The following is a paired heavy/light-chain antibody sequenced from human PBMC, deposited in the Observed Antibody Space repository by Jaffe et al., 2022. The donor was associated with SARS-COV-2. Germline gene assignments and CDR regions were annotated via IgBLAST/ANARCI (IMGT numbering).Heavy chain of an antibody. CDR1: GFTVTSYA. Sequence: EVQLLESGGGLVQSGGSLRLSCAVSGFTVTSYAISWVRQAPGKGLEWVSSISASGSSTFSADSVKGRFTISRDNPRNTLYLQMNSLRAEDTAVYYCAKDRGALHLGMDVWGQGTTVTVSS. D-gene: IGHD3-10*01. CDR2: ISASGSST. CDR3: AKDRGALHLGMDV. V-gene: IGHV3-23*01. J-gene: IGHJ6*01.
Light chain of an antibody. CDR1: SSDIGSNT. J-gene: IGLJ3*02. Sequence: QSVLTQPPSASGTPGQRVTISCSGSSSDIGSNTVNWYQQLPGTAPTFLIYSNNQRPSGVPDRFSGSKSGTSASLAISGLQSEDEADYYCASWHDSLNGWVFGGGTKLTVL. CDR3: ASWHDSLNGWV. CDR2: SNN. V-gene: IGLV1-44*01.